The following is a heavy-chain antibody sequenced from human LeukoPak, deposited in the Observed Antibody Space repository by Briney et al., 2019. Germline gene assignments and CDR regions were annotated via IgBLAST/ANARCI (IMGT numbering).Heavy chain of an antibody. V-gene: IGHV3-7*01. D-gene: IGHD3-10*01. CDR3: ARDYYASGSLDY. Sequence: GGSLRLSCAASGFTFSSFWMSWVRQAPGKGLEWVAHIKQDGSAKHYGDSVKGRFTISRDNAKNSQYLQMNSLRAEDTAVYFCARDYYASGSLDYWGQGTLVTVSS. J-gene: IGHJ4*02. CDR2: IKQDGSAK. CDR1: GFTFSSFW.